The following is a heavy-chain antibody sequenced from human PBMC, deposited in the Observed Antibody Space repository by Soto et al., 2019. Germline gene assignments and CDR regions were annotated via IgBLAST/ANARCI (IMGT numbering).Heavy chain of an antibody. CDR3: AKAQGFIAVAGRMDV. J-gene: IGHJ6*02. CDR1: GFTFSSYG. CDR2: ISYDGSNK. V-gene: IGHV3-30*18. Sequence: GGSLRLSCAASGFTFSSYGMHWVRQAPGKGLEWVAVISYDGSNKYYADSVKGRFTISRDNSKNTLYLQMNSLRAEDTAVYYCAKAQGFIAVAGRMDVWGQGTTVTVSS. D-gene: IGHD6-19*01.